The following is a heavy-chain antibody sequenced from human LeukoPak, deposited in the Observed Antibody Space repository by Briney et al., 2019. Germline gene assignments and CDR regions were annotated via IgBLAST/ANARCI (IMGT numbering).Heavy chain of an antibody. Sequence: SETLSLTCAVYGGSFSGYYWSWIRQPPGKGLEWIGEINHSGSTNYNPSLKSRVTISVDTSKNQFSLKLSSVTAVDTAVYYCARGYRSPRQQLVLADYWGQGTLVTVSS. CDR1: GGSFSGYY. D-gene: IGHD6-13*01. CDR3: ARGYRSPRQQLVLADY. V-gene: IGHV4-34*01. CDR2: INHSGST. J-gene: IGHJ4*02.